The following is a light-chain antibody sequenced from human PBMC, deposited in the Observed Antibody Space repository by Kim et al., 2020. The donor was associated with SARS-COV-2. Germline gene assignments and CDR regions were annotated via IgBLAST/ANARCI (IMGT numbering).Light chain of an antibody. J-gene: IGKJ1*01. CDR1: QSVGSNF. CDR3: QHYGSSPRT. CDR2: ATS. V-gene: IGKV3-20*01. Sequence: EIELTQSPGTLSLSQGERASLSCRASQSVGSNFLAWYQQQPGQAPRLLIYATSNRATGRPDRFRGSGSVTDFTLTISRLEPDDIAVYYCQHYGSSPRTFGQRTQVDIK.